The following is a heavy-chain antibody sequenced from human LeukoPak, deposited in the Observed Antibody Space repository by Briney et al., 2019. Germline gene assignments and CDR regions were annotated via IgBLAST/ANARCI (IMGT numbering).Heavy chain of an antibody. V-gene: IGHV4-38-2*02. CDR3: ARLAEVVQGP. J-gene: IGHJ5*02. D-gene: IGHD2-2*01. Sequence: SETLSLTCTVSGYSISSGHYWGWIRQPPGKEREWCGRIYYSGSTYYNPSLNSRVTITVDTSTNQYSLMLRSVTAAAPTVYYFARLAEVVQGPWGQGTLVTVSS. CDR1: GYSISSGHY. CDR2: IYYSGST.